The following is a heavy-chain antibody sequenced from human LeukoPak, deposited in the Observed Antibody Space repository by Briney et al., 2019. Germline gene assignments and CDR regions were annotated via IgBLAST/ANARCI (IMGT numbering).Heavy chain of an antibody. CDR2: ISAYNANT. CDR3: ARDSRGYCSGGSCYSSSYFDF. CDR1: GYTFTSHG. D-gene: IGHD2-15*01. V-gene: IGHV1-18*01. Sequence: ASVKVSCKASGYTFTSHGISWGRQAPGQGLEWMGWISAYNANTNYAQKLQGRGNMTTDTSTSTAYMELRSLRSDDTAVYYCARDSRGYCSGGSCYSSSYFDFWGQGTLVTVSS. J-gene: IGHJ4*02.